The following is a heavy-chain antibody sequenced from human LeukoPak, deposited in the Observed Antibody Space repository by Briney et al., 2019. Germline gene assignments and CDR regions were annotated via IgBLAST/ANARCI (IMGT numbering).Heavy chain of an antibody. CDR2: IWYDGSNK. J-gene: IGHJ4*02. V-gene: IGHV3-33*08. CDR3: ARGTGPWDYFDY. D-gene: IGHD1-14*01. Sequence: GGSLRLSCAASGVTLSSYAMHWVRQAPGKGLEWVAVIWYDGSNKYYADSVKGRFTISRDNSKNTLYLQMNSLRAEDTAVYYCARGTGPWDYFDYWGQGTLVTVSS. CDR1: GVTLSSYA.